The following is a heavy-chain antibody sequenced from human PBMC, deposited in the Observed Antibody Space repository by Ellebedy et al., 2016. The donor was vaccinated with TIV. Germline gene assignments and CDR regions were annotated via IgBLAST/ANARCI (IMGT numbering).Heavy chain of an antibody. V-gene: IGHV1-69*13. CDR3: ARHSDYSGNTPFDY. Sequence: ASVKVSCKASGGIFNSHAISWVRQAPGQGLEWMGGITGMFRTVNYAQKFQGRVTITADESTSTVYMEMSSLRSDDTAVYYCARHSDYSGNTPFDYWGHGTLVTVSS. CDR2: ITGMFRTV. CDR1: GGIFNSHA. J-gene: IGHJ4*01. D-gene: IGHD4-23*01.